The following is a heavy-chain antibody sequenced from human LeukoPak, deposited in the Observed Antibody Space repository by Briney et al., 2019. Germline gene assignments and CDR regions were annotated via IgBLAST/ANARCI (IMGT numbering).Heavy chain of an antibody. V-gene: IGHV3-74*01. D-gene: IGHD5-12*01. J-gene: IGHJ5*02. CDR3: ARSASGYDA. CDR2: IDDGAGT. CDR1: GFPFSGYW. Sequence: GGSLRLSYAASGFPFSGYWMHWVRQAPGKGLVWVSRIDDGAGTTYADSVKGRFAISRDNAKNTLYLQMNSLRVEDTAVYYCARSASGYDAWGQGTLVTVSS.